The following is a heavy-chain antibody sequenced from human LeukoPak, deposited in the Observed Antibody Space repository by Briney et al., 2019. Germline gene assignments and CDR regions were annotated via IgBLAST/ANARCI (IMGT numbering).Heavy chain of an antibody. V-gene: IGHV1-69*13. CDR2: IIPIFGTA. D-gene: IGHD6-19*01. J-gene: IGHJ4*02. CDR3: ARSSAVARVSYYFDY. Sequence: ASVKVSCKASGGTFSSYAISWVRQAPGQGLEWMGGIIPIFGTANYAQKFQGRVTITADESTSTAYMELSSLRSEDTAMYYCARSSAVARVSYYFDYWGQGTLVTVSS. CDR1: GGTFSSYA.